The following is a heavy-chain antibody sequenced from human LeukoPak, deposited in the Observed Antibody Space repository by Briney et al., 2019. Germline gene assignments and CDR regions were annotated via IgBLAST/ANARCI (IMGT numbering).Heavy chain of an antibody. J-gene: IGHJ4*02. D-gene: IGHD3-10*01. CDR1: GYTFSGYY. CDR3: ASGDRVAMLRGGNIGYFDY. Sequence: GASVKVSCKASGYTFSGYYMHWVRQAPGQGLEWMGWINPNSGGTDYAQKFQGRVTMTRDTSISTAYMELSRLRSDDTAVYYCASGDRVAMLRGGNIGYFDYWGQGTLVTVSS. CDR2: INPNSGGT. V-gene: IGHV1-2*02.